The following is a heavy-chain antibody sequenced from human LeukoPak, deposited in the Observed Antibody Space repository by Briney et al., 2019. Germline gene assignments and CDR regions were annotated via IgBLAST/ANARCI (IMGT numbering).Heavy chain of an antibody. J-gene: IGHJ4*02. CDR2: ISSSSSYI. CDR1: GFSVSEEY. D-gene: IGHD3-9*01. Sequence: GGSLRLSCAATGFSVSEEYMNWVRQAPGKGLEWVSSISSSSSYIYYADPVKGRFTISRDNAKNSLYLQMNSLRAEDTAVYYCARSYDILTGYSNFDYWGQGTLVTVSS. CDR3: ARSYDILTGYSNFDY. V-gene: IGHV3-21*01.